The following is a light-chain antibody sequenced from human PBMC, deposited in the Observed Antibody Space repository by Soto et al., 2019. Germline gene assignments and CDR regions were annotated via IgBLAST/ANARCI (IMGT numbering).Light chain of an antibody. Sequence: QSALTQPPSVSAAPGQKVTISCSGSSSNIGNNYVSWYQQLPGTAPKLLIYDNNKRPSGIPDRFSGSKSGTSATLGITGLQTGDEADYYCGTWDGILSAGVFGGGTKLTVL. J-gene: IGLJ2*01. V-gene: IGLV1-51*01. CDR1: SSNIGNNY. CDR2: DNN. CDR3: GTWDGILSAGV.